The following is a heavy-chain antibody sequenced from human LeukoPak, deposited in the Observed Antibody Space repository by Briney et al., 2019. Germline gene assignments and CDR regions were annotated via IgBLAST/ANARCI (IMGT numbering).Heavy chain of an antibody. V-gene: IGHV3-23*01. D-gene: IGHD6-13*01. CDR1: GFNFSNYA. CDR2: ISDSGGST. J-gene: IGHJ4*02. CDR3: AKSVPSGYSAGWYVAGVDY. Sequence: GGSLRLSCAASGFNFSNYAMSWVRQAPGKGPEWVSVISDSGGSTYYADSVKGRFTISRDNSKNNLYLQMNSLRADDTAVYYCAKSVPSGYSAGWYVAGVDYWGQGTLVTVSS.